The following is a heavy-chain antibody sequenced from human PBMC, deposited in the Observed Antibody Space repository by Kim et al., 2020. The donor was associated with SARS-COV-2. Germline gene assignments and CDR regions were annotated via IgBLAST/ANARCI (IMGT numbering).Heavy chain of an antibody. Sequence: YNQSLKSRVNISIDTSKKYFSLKVTSVTAADTAVYFRARHTSAYYTLDYWGQGVLVTVSS. CDR3: ARHTSAYYTLDY. D-gene: IGHD3-22*01. V-gene: IGHV4-39*01. J-gene: IGHJ4*02.